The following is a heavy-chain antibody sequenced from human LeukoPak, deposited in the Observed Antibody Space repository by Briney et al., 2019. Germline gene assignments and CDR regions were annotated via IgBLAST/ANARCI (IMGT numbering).Heavy chain of an antibody. CDR3: ARGGVWGGRDGYNQLDY. CDR1: GFTFSSYW. CDR2: INTDGSST. V-gene: IGHV3-74*01. Sequence: GGSLRLSCAASGFTFSSYWMHWVRQAPGKGLVWVSRINTDGSSTSYADSVKGRFTISRDNAKNTLYLQMNSLRAEDTAVYYCARGGVWGGRDGYNQLDYWGQGTLVTVSS. D-gene: IGHD5-24*01. J-gene: IGHJ4*02.